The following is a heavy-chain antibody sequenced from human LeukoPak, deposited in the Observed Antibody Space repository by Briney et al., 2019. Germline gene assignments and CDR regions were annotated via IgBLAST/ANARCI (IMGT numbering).Heavy chain of an antibody. V-gene: IGHV3-64*01. D-gene: IGHD6-19*01. CDR2: ITPTGGST. J-gene: IGHJ5*01. CDR3: ARSNSGWFDS. Sequence: GGSLRLSCAASGFTYSSYGMHWVRQAPGKGPESVSAITPTGGSTYYTNSVQGRFTISRDNSKNTLYLQMGNLRGDDMAAYYCARSNSGWFDSWGQGTLVTVSS. CDR1: GFTYSSYG.